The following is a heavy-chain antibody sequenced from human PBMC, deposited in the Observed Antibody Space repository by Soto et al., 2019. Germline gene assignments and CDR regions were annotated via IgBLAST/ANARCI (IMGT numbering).Heavy chain of an antibody. CDR2: IYYSGST. Sequence: QVQLQESGPGLVKPSQTLSLTCTVSGGSISSGGYYWSWIRRHPGKGLEWIGYIYYSGSTYYNPSLKSRVTISVDTSKNQFSLKLSSVTAADTAVYYCARAVREDIVVVPGDVWGQGTTVTVSS. CDR3: ARAVREDIVVVPGDV. D-gene: IGHD2-2*01. J-gene: IGHJ6*02. V-gene: IGHV4-31*03. CDR1: GGSISSGGYY.